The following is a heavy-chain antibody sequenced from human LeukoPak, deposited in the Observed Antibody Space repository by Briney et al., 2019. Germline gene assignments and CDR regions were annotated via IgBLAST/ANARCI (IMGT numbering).Heavy chain of an antibody. J-gene: IGHJ5*02. V-gene: IGHV1-69*06. D-gene: IGHD3-16*02. CDR3: ARDNNDYVWGSYRYGFDP. CDR1: GGTFSSYG. Sequence: GASVKVSCKASGGTFSSYGISWVRQAPGQGLEWMGGIIPFFGRADYAQKFQGRVTITSDKSTSTAYMDLTSLKSEETAVYYCARDNNDYVWGSYRYGFDPWGQGTLVTVSS. CDR2: IIPFFGRA.